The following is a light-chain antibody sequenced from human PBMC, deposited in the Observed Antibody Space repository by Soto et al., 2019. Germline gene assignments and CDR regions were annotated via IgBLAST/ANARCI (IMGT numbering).Light chain of an antibody. J-gene: IGKJ1*01. CDR2: GAS. CDR1: QSVSSS. Sequence: EIVMTQSPATLSVSPGERATLSCRASQSVSSSLAWYQQKPGQAPRLLIYGASTRATSIPARFSGSGSGTEFTLTISSLQSEDFAVYYCQQYNNWWTFGQGTKVEVK. CDR3: QQYNNWWT. V-gene: IGKV3-15*01.